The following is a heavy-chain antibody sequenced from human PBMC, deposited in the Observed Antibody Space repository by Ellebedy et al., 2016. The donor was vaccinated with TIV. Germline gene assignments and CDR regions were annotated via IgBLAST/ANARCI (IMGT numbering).Heavy chain of an antibody. CDR2: IWYDGSNK. CDR3: ASFWFGSGPTPDNFDY. D-gene: IGHD3-10*01. CDR1: GFSFSRYG. J-gene: IGHJ4*02. V-gene: IGHV3-33*03. Sequence: GGSLRLSXAASGFSFSRYGMNWVRQAPGKGLEWVALIWYDGSNKDYADSVKGRFTISRDNSKNMLYLHMNSLRAEDTAMYYCASFWFGSGPTPDNFDYWGQGTLVTVSS.